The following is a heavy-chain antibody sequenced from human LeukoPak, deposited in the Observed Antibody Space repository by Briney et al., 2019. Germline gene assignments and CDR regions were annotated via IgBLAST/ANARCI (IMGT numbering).Heavy chain of an antibody. D-gene: IGHD3-22*01. CDR3: ARRGGEYYYDSSGYL. Sequence: SETLSLTCTVSGGSISSYYWSWIRQPPGKGLEWIGYIYYSGSTNYNPSLKSRVTISVDTSKNQFSLKLSSVTAADTAVYYCARRGGEYYYDSSGYLWGQGTLATVSS. CDR2: IYYSGST. CDR1: GGSISSYY. J-gene: IGHJ5*02. V-gene: IGHV4-59*08.